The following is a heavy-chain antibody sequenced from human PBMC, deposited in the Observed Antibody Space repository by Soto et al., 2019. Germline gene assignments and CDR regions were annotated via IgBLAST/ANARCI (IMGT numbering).Heavy chain of an antibody. J-gene: IGHJ1*01. CDR3: ARETGENWTYEAH. D-gene: IGHD1-7*01. CDR1: GAYSSDFS. V-gene: IGHV4-4*07. Sequence: LXLTCRVSGAYSSDFSWSWIRQPAGKGLECIGRITINGNTQKNPSFKSRVTMSIDTSRNHFSLNLQSATAADTALYYCARETGENWTYEAHWGPGTLVTVSS. CDR2: ITINGNT.